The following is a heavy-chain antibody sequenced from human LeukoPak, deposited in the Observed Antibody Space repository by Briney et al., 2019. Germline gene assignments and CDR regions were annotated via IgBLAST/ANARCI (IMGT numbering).Heavy chain of an antibody. CDR1: GFTFSSYS. CDR3: ARDPPRTTVVTSDY. V-gene: IGHV3-21*01. D-gene: IGHD4-23*01. Sequence: GGSLRLSCTASGFTFSSYSMNWVRQAPGKGLEWVSSISSSSSYIYYADSVKGRFTISRDNAKNSLYLQMNSLRAEDTAVYYCARDPPRTTVVTSDYWGQGTLVTVSS. CDR2: ISSSSSYI. J-gene: IGHJ4*02.